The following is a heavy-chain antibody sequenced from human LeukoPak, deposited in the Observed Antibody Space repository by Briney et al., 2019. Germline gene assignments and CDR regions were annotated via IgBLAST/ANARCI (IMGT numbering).Heavy chain of an antibody. D-gene: IGHD5-18*01. Sequence: ASVKVSCKASGYTFTGYYIHWVRQAPGQGLEWMGIINPSGGSTSYAQKFQGRVTMTRDTSTSTVYMELSSLRSEDTAVYYCARVGIQLWPEYYFDYWGQGTLVTVSS. CDR1: GYTFTGYY. J-gene: IGHJ4*02. CDR3: ARVGIQLWPEYYFDY. V-gene: IGHV1-46*01. CDR2: INPSGGST.